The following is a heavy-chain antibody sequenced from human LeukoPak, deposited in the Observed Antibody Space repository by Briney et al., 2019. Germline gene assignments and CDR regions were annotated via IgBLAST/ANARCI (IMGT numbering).Heavy chain of an antibody. D-gene: IGHD5-12*01. CDR2: IYYSGST. J-gene: IGHJ6*02. CDR1: GDSISRGGYY. Sequence: SQTLSLTCTVSGDSISRGGYYWSWIRQHPGKGLEWIGYIYYSGSTNYNPSLKSRVTISVDTSKNQFSLKLRSVTAADTAVYYCARAIAAYSGYYYYYYDMDVWGQGTTVTVSS. CDR3: ARAIAAYSGYYYYYYDMDV. V-gene: IGHV4-31*03.